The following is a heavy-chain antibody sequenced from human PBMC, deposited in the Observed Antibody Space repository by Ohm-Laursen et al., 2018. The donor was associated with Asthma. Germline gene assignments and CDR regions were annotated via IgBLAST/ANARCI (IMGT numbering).Heavy chain of an antibody. CDR1: GFTLSSYT. CDR2: IWYDGTNK. CDR3: ATDLSLYCSSTACQTFSGMDV. V-gene: IGHV3-33*08. J-gene: IGHJ6*02. Sequence: SLRLSCAASGFTLSSYTVHWVRQAPGKGLEWVAVIWYDGTNKDYADSVKGRFTISRDDSKNTLYLQMNSLRAENTALYYCATDLSLYCSSTACQTFSGMDVWGQGTTVTVSS. D-gene: IGHD2-2*01.